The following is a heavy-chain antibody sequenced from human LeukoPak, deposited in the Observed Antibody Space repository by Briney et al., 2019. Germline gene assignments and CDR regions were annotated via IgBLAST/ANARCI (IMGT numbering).Heavy chain of an antibody. D-gene: IGHD3-3*01. CDR3: ARGSYYDFWSGYPGGNAFDI. J-gene: IGHJ3*02. CDR1: GGSISSYY. CDR2: IYYSGST. Sequence: PSETLSLTCTVSGGSISSYYWSWIRQPPGKGLEWIGYIYYSGSTNYNPSLKSRVTISVDTSKNQFSLKLSSVTAADTAVYYCARGSYYDFWSGYPGGNAFDIWGQGTMVTVSS. V-gene: IGHV4-59*12.